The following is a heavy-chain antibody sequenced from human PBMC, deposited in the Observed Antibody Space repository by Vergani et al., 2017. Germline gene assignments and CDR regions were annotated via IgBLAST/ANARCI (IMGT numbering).Heavy chain of an antibody. CDR3: ARGSGRFDY. Sequence: QLQLQESGPGLVKPSETLSLTCTVSGGPISSGGYSWSWIRQPPGKGLEWIGYIYHSGSTYYNPSLKSRVTISVDRSKNQFSLKLSSVTAADTAVYYCARGSGRFDYWGQGTLVTVSS. CDR1: GGPISSGGYS. J-gene: IGHJ4*02. CDR2: IYHSGST. V-gene: IGHV4-30-2*01.